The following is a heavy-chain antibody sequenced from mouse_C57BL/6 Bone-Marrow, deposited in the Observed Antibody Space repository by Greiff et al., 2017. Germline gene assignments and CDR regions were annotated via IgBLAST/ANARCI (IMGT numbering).Heavy chain of an antibody. V-gene: IGHV5-12*01. Sequence: EVQGVESGGGLVQPGGSLKLSCAASGFTFSDYYMYWVRQTPEKRLEWVAYISNGGGSTYYPDTVKGRFTISRDNAKNTLYLQMSRLKSEVTAMYYCASDRGLTGLYYYAMDYWGQGTSVTVSS. CDR3: ASDRGLTGLYYYAMDY. D-gene: IGHD4-1*01. J-gene: IGHJ4*01. CDR2: ISNGGGST. CDR1: GFTFSDYY.